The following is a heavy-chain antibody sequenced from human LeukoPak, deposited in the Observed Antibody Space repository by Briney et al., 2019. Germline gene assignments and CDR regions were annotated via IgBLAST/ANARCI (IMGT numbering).Heavy chain of an antibody. D-gene: IGHD1-26*01. V-gene: IGHV1-2*02. Sequence: ASVKVSCKASGYTFTGYYMHWVRQAPGQGLEWMGWINPNSGGTNYAQKFQGRVTMTRDTSISTAYMELSRLRSDDTAVYYCAGSYGAGHYYYGMDVWGQGTTVTVSS. CDR1: GYTFTGYY. J-gene: IGHJ6*02. CDR2: INPNSGGT. CDR3: AGSYGAGHYYYGMDV.